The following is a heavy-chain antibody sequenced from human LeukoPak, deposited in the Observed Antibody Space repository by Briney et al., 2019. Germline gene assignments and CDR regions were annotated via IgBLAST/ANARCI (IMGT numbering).Heavy chain of an antibody. CDR3: ASDDLTRY. Sequence: GGSLLLSCAASGFTVSSNYMSWVRQAPGKGLEWVSVIYSGGSTYYADSVKGRFTISRDNSKNTLYLQMNSLRAEDTAVYYCASDDLTRYWGQGTLVTVSS. J-gene: IGHJ4*02. CDR1: GFTVSSNY. V-gene: IGHV3-66*01. D-gene: IGHD3-9*01. CDR2: IYSGGST.